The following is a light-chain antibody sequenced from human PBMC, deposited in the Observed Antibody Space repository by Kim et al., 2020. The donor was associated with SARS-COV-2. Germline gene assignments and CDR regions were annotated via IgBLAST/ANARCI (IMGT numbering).Light chain of an antibody. Sequence: SVSPGERATLSCRASQSISNKLAWYQQKPGQAPRLLIYGASTRATGIPARFSGSGSGTEFTLTISSLQSEDFAVYCCQQYNNWPQTFGQGTELEI. CDR3: QQYNNWPQT. J-gene: IGKJ2*01. CDR1: QSISNK. CDR2: GAS. V-gene: IGKV3-15*01.